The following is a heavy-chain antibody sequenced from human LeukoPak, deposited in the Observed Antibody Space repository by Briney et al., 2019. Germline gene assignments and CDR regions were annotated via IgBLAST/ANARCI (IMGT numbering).Heavy chain of an antibody. CDR1: GDGFANYW. Sequence: GESLKISCRVSGDGFANYWIGWVRHMPVEGLQWVAIIHPRVSTTHYSPSFQGRVTISADKAITTAYLQWNSLRTSDTAIYYCARRVQLAQFLIDWFDPWGQGTLVTVTS. J-gene: IGHJ5*02. D-gene: IGHD1-1*01. CDR2: IHPRVSTT. V-gene: IGHV5-51*01. CDR3: ARRVQLAQFLIDWFDP.